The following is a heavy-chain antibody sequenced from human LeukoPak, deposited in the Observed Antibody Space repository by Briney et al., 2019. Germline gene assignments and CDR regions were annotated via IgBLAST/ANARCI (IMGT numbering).Heavy chain of an antibody. D-gene: IGHD3-16*01. V-gene: IGHV4-34*01. CDR2: INHSGST. CDR3: ASPLGY. CDR1: GGSFSGYY. J-gene: IGHJ4*02. Sequence: SETLSLTCAVYGGSFSGYYWSWIRQPPGKGWECIGEINHSGSTNYNPSLKSRVTISVDTSKNQFSLKLSSVTAADTAVYYCASPLGYWGQGTLVTVSS.